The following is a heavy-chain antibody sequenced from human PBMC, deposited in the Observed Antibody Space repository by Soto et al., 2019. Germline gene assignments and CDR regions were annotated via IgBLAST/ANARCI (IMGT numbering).Heavy chain of an antibody. Sequence: SVKVSCKASGGTFSSYAISWVRQAPGQGLEWMGGIIPIFGTANYAQKFQGRVTITADVSTSTAYMELSSLRSEDTAVYYCARVGYVSGSGSSPQFFDYWGQGTLVTVSS. D-gene: IGHD3-10*01. V-gene: IGHV1-69*13. CDR3: ARVGYVSGSGSSPQFFDY. CDR2: IIPIFGTA. J-gene: IGHJ4*02. CDR1: GGTFSSYA.